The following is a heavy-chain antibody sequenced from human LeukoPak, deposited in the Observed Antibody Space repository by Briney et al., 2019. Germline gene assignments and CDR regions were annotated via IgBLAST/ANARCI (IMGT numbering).Heavy chain of an antibody. D-gene: IGHD2-15*01. V-gene: IGHV3-23*01. J-gene: IGHJ4*02. CDR3: AKDVQDIVVVVAAKMVDY. CDR1: GFTFSNYL. CDR2: ISGSGGST. Sequence: AGGSLRLSCVGSGFTFSNYLMNWVRQAPGKGLEWVSAISGSGGSTYYADSVKGRFTISRDNSKNTLYLQMNSLRAEDTAVYYCAKDVQDIVVVVAAKMVDYWGQGTLVTVSS.